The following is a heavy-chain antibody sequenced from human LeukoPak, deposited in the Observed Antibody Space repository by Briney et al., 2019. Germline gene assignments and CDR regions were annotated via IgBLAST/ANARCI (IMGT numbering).Heavy chain of an antibody. Sequence: SETLSLTCTVSGGSISSSSYYWGWIRQPPGEGLEWIGTIYYIGNTYYNPSLKSRVTISVDTSKNQFSLKLTSVTAADTAVYYCAREVVAAAGTVDYWGQGALVTVSS. D-gene: IGHD6-13*01. CDR3: AREVVAAAGTVDY. CDR2: IYYIGNT. V-gene: IGHV4-39*07. J-gene: IGHJ4*02. CDR1: GGSISSSSYY.